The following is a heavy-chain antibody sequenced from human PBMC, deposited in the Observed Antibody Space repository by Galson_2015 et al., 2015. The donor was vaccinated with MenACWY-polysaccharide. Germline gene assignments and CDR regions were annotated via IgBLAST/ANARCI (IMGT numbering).Heavy chain of an antibody. D-gene: IGHD2-15*01. CDR1: GFNLDNYY. V-gene: IGHV3-30*03. J-gene: IGHJ4*02. CDR2: IQNDGSKQ. Sequence: SLRLSCAASGFNLDNYYMNWVRQAPGKGLEWVAAIQNDGSKQYYADSDSVKGRFTISRDNSKNTVFLQMNSLGVEDTAIYYCARDNWMCGSWCVPFDSWGQGALVTVSS. CDR3: ARDNWMCGSWCVPFDS.